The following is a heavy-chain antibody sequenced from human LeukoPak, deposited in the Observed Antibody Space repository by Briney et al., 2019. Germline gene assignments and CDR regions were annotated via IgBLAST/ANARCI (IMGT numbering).Heavy chain of an antibody. CDR2: IKPDGSEK. CDR1: GFTFSNYW. D-gene: IGHD5-18*01. V-gene: IGHV3-7*01. Sequence: GGSLRLSCAASGFTFSNYWMNWVRQAPGKGLEWVANIKPDGSEKYYVDSVKGRFTISRDNAKNSLYLQMNSLRAEDTAVYYCTRDRSGYTFDDWGQGTLVTVSS. J-gene: IGHJ4*02. CDR3: TRDRSGYTFDD.